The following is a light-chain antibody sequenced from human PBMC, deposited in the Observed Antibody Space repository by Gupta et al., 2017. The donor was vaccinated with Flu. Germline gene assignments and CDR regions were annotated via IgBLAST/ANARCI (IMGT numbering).Light chain of an antibody. V-gene: IGKV3-15*01. CDR3: QQYNNWPSYT. CDR2: GAS. CDR1: QSVSSN. J-gene: IGKJ2*01. Sequence: IVMTQSPATLSVSPGERATLSCRASQSVSSNFAWYQQKPGQAPRLLIYGASTRATGIPARFSGSGSGTEFTLTISSLQSEDFAVYYCQQYNNWPSYTFGQGTKLEIK.